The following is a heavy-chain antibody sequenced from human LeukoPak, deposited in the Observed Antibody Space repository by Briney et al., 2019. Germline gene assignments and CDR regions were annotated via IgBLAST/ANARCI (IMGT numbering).Heavy chain of an antibody. CDR3: AREYSNWFDP. D-gene: IGHD2-15*01. CDR2: IYYSGST. J-gene: IGHJ5*02. V-gene: IGHV4-59*01. Sequence: KSSETLSLTCTVSGGSISSYYWSWIRQPPGKGLEWIGYIYYSGSTNYNPSLNSRVTISVDTSKNQFSLKLSSVTAADTAVYYCAREYSNWFDPWGQGILVTVSS. CDR1: GGSISSYY.